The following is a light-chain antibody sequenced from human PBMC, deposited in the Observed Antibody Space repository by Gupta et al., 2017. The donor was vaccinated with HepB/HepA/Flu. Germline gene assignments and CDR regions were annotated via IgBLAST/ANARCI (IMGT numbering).Light chain of an antibody. V-gene: IGLV3-21*02. Sequence: YVLPNPPSWSGAPGETASIPSEGNNIAVKSVHWYQQKPGQAPVLVVYDDSDRPAGIPERFSGSNSGTTATLTISDGEAGEEADYYCQAADNSDNLVFGGGTKLTVL. J-gene: IGLJ2*01. CDR2: DDS. CDR1: NIAVKS. CDR3: QAADNSDNLV.